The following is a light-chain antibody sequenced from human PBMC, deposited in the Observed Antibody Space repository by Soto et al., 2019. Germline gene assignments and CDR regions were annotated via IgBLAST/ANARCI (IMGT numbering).Light chain of an antibody. CDR3: LQHNSYSWT. CDR2: AAS. Sequence: DIQLTQSPSFLSASVGDRVTITCRASQGISSYLAWYQQKPGKAPKRLIYAASSLQSGVPSRFSGSGSGTEFTLTISSLQPEDFATYYCLQHNSYSWTFGQGTKVDIK. CDR1: QGISSY. J-gene: IGKJ1*01. V-gene: IGKV1-9*01.